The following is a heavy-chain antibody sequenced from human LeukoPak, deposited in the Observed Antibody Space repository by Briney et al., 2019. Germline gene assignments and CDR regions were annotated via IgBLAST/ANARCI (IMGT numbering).Heavy chain of an antibody. CDR2: IHYSGST. CDR3: AKFGLYYNMDV. V-gene: IGHV4-59*03. J-gene: IGHJ6*02. D-gene: IGHD3-16*01. CDR1: GGSISGFY. Sequence: SETLSLTCAVSGGSISGFYWTWIRQPPGKGLEFIGQIHYSGSTHYNPSLKSRITMSVDTSKNQFFLSLNSVTAADTAVYYCAKFGLYYNMDVWGQGTTVTVSS.